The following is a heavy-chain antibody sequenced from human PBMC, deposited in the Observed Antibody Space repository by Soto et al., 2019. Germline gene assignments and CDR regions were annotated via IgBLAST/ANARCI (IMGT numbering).Heavy chain of an antibody. J-gene: IGHJ4*02. D-gene: IGHD3-22*01. CDR2: FDPEDGET. Sequence: ASVKVSCKGSGYTLTELSMHWVRQAPGKGLEWMGGFDPEDGETIYAQKFQGRVTMTEGTSTDTAYMELSSLRSEDTAVYYCATARYYDSSGYPLDYWGQGTLVTVSS. CDR3: ATARYYDSSGYPLDY. V-gene: IGHV1-24*01. CDR1: GYTLTELS.